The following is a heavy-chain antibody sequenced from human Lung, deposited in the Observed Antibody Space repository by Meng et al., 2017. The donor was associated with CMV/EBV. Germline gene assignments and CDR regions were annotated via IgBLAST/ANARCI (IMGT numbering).Heavy chain of an antibody. CDR3: AKENYDSSGDDAFDI. CDR1: GGSISSSSYY. V-gene: IGHV4-39*07. Sequence: GSLRLXCTVSGGSISSSSYYWGWIRQPPGKGLEWIGSIYYSGSTYYNPSLKSRVTISVDTSKNQFSLKLSSVTAADTAVYYCAKENYDSSGDDAFDIWGPGTXV. J-gene: IGHJ3*02. D-gene: IGHD3-22*01. CDR2: IYYSGST.